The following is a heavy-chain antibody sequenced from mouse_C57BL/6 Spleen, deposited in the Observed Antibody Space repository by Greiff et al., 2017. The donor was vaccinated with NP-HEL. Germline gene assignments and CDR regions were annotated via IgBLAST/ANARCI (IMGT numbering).Heavy chain of an antibody. CDR3: ARYGNYWYFDV. CDR1: GYTFTDYY. D-gene: IGHD2-1*01. Sequence: QVHVKQSGAELVRPGASVKLSCKASGYTFTDYYINWVKQRPGQGLEWIARIYPGSGNTYYNEKFKGKATLTAEKSSSTAYMHLSSITSEYSGVYVVARYGNYWYFDVWGTGTTVTVSS. V-gene: IGHV1-76*01. J-gene: IGHJ1*03. CDR2: IYPGSGNT.